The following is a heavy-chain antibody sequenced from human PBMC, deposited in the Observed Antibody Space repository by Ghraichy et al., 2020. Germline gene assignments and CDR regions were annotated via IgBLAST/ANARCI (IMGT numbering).Heavy chain of an antibody. D-gene: IGHD3-10*01. CDR1: GGSFSAYY. Sequence: SETLSLTCAVYGGSFSAYYWSWIRQPPGKGLEWIGEINHGGSTHYSPSLKSRVTISVDTSKNQFSLKLNSVTAADTAVYYCARGYGSGSYYGYWGQGTLVTVSS. V-gene: IGHV4-34*01. J-gene: IGHJ4*02. CDR3: ARGYGSGSYYGY. CDR2: INHGGST.